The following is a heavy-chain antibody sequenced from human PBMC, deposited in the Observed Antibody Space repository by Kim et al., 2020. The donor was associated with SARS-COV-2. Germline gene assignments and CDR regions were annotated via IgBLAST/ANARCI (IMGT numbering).Heavy chain of an antibody. J-gene: IGHJ4*02. D-gene: IGHD6-13*01. CDR3: ARVGIAAAGTLFDY. Sequence: NPSLKRRVTISVDTSKNQFSLKLSSVTAADTAVYYCARVGIAAAGTLFDYWGQGTLVTVSS. V-gene: IGHV4-39*01.